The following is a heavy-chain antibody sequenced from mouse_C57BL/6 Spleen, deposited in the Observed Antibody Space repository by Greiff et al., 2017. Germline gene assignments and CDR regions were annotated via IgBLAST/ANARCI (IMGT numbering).Heavy chain of an antibody. V-gene: IGHV1-80*01. CDR3: ARGITTVVAHYAMDY. D-gene: IGHD1-1*01. CDR1: GYAFSSYW. J-gene: IGHJ4*01. CDR2: IYPGDGDT. Sequence: QVQLQQSGAGLVKPGASVKISCKASGYAFSSYWMNWVKQRPGKGLEWIGQIYPGDGDTNYNGKFKGKATLTADKSSSTAYMQLSSLTSEDSAVYFCARGITTVVAHYAMDYWGQGNSVTVSS.